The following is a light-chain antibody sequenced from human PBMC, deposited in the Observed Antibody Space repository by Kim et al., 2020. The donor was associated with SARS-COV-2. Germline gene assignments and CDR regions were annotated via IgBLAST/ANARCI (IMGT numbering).Light chain of an antibody. CDR1: QGISSY. J-gene: IGKJ4*01. Sequence: ASVGDRVTITCRASQGISSYLAWYQQKPGKVPKLLIYAASTLQSGVPSRFSDSGSGTDFTLTISSLQSEDVATYYCQKYNSVPLTFGGGTKVDIK. CDR2: AAS. V-gene: IGKV1-27*01. CDR3: QKYNSVPLT.